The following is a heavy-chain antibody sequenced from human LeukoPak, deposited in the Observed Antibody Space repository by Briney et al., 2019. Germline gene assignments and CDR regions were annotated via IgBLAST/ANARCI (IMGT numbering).Heavy chain of an antibody. Sequence: GASVKVSCKASGGTFSSYAISWVRQAPGQGLEWMGGIIPIFGTANYAQKFQGRVTMTTDTSTSTAYMELRSLRSDDKAVYYCARDLPYCTNGVCYNFRFDPWGQGTLVTVSS. CDR3: ARDLPYCTNGVCYNFRFDP. CDR2: IIPIFGTA. CDR1: GGTFSSYA. V-gene: IGHV1-69*05. D-gene: IGHD2-8*01. J-gene: IGHJ5*02.